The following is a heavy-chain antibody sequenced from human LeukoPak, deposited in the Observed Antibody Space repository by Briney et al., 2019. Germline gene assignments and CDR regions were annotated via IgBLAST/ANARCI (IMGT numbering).Heavy chain of an antibody. CDR2: ISGSGGST. V-gene: IGHV3-23*01. CDR3: AKMADLVVPAATPFDY. Sequence: GGSLRLSCAASGFTFSSYAMSWVRQAPGKGLEWVSAISGSGGSTYYADSVKGRFTISRDNSKNTLYLQMNSLRAEDTAVYYCAKMADLVVPAATPFDYWGQGTLVTVSS. D-gene: IGHD2-2*01. CDR1: GFTFSSYA. J-gene: IGHJ4*02.